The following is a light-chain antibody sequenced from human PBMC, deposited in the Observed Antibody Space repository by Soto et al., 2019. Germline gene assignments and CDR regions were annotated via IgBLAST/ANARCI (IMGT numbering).Light chain of an antibody. CDR2: GAS. J-gene: IGKJ2*01. Sequence: ERVMTQSPATLSVSPGERATLSCRASQSVSSNLAWYQQKPGQAPRLLIYGASTRATGIPARFSGSGSGTEFTLTLTSLQSEDFAVYYCQQCNNWPYTFGQGTKLEIK. CDR3: QQCNNWPYT. CDR1: QSVSSN. V-gene: IGKV3-15*01.